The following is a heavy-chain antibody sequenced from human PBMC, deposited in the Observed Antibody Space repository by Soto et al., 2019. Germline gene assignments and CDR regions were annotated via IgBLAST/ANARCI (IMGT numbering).Heavy chain of an antibody. J-gene: IGHJ5*02. V-gene: IGHV1-18*01. CDR1: GYTFTSYG. D-gene: IGHD6-19*01. Sequence: QVQLVQSGAEVKKPGASVKVSCKASGYTFTSYGISWVRQAPGQGLEWMGWISAYNGNTNYAQKLQGRVTMTKDTSTRTAYMELRSLRSDDTAVYYCAIEHSSGWSGVNWFDPWGQGTLVTGSS. CDR3: AIEHSSGWSGVNWFDP. CDR2: ISAYNGNT.